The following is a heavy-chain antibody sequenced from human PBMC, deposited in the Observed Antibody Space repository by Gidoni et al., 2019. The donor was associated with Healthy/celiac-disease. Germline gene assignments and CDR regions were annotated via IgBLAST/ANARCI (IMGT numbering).Heavy chain of an antibody. Sequence: QVQLQASGPGLVKPSETLSLTCTVPGGSISSYYWSWIRQPPGKGLEWIGYIYYSGSTNYNPSLKSRVTISVDTSKNQFSLKLSSVTAADTAVYYCARHRGGYSSGWPQFDYWGQGTLVTVSS. CDR2: IYYSGST. CDR1: GGSISSYY. J-gene: IGHJ4*02. CDR3: ARHRGGYSSGWPQFDY. D-gene: IGHD6-19*01. V-gene: IGHV4-59*08.